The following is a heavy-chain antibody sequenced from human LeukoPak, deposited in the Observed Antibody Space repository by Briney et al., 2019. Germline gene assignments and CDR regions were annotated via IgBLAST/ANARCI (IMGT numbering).Heavy chain of an antibody. CDR3: ARNSYYYDSSGYYPGAFDI. CDR1: GFTFSSYG. J-gene: IGHJ3*02. CDR2: IWYDGSNK. Sequence: GGSLRLSCAASGFTFSSYGMHWVRQAPGKGLEWVAVIWYDGSNKYYADSVKGRFTISRDNSKNTPYLQMNSLRAEDTAVYYCARNSYYYDSSGYYPGAFDIWGQGTMVTVSS. V-gene: IGHV3-33*01. D-gene: IGHD3-22*01.